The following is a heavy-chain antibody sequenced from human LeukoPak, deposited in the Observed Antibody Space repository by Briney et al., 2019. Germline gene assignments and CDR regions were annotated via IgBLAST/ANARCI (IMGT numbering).Heavy chain of an antibody. CDR3: ARGNRSSRWRSEYFQH. CDR1: GGSFSGYY. CDR2: INHSGST. J-gene: IGHJ1*01. Sequence: PSETLSLTCVVYGGSFSGYYWSWIRQPPGKGLEWIGEINHSGSTNYNPSLKSRVTISVDTSKNQFSLKLSSVTAADTAVYYCARGNRSSRWRSEYFQHWGQGTLVTVSS. D-gene: IGHD6-13*01. V-gene: IGHV4-34*01.